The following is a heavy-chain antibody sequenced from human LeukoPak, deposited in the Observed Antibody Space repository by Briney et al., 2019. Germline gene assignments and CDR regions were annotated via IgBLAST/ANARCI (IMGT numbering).Heavy chain of an antibody. Sequence: GGSLRLSCAASGFTFSSYEMNWVRQAPGKGLEWVSYISSSGSTIYYADSVKGRFTISRDNAKNSPYLQMNSLRAEDTAVYYCARASMIVVNFDYWGQGTLVTVSS. CDR2: ISSSGSTI. V-gene: IGHV3-48*03. D-gene: IGHD3-22*01. J-gene: IGHJ4*02. CDR3: ARASMIVVNFDY. CDR1: GFTFSSYE.